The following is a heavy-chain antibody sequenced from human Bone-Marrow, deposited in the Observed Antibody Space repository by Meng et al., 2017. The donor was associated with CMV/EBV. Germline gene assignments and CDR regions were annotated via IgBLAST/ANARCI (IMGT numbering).Heavy chain of an antibody. CDR1: GYTFTGYY. J-gene: IGHJ6*02. Sequence: ASVKVSCKASGYTFTGYYMHWVRQAPGQGLEWMGWINPNSGGTNYAQKFQGRVTMTRDTSISTAYMELSRLRSDDTAVYYCARVGGYCSSTSCYKTGTGPMDVWGQGPTVTVSS. V-gene: IGHV1-2*02. CDR3: ARVGGYCSSTSCYKTGTGPMDV. D-gene: IGHD2-2*02. CDR2: INPNSGGT.